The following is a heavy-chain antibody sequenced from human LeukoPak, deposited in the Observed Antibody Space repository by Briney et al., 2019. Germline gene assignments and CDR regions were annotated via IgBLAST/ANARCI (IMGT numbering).Heavy chain of an antibody. D-gene: IGHD2-2*02. CDR1: GYTFTTYY. J-gene: IGHJ5*02. CDR3: ARDWERVLAAIKGCVS. Sequence: ASVKVSCKASGYTFTTYYIHWVRQAPGQGLEWMGIINPSEGSANYAQRFQDRITITRDMSTSTVYMELSSLRSEDTAIYYCARDWERVLAAIKGCVSWGQGTLVTVSS. V-gene: IGHV1-46*01. CDR2: INPSEGSA.